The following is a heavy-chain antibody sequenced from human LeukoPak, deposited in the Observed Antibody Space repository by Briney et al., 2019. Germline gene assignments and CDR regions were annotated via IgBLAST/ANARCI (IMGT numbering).Heavy chain of an antibody. Sequence: ASVKVSCKASGYTFTSYGISWVRQAPGQGLEWMGWISAYNSNTNYAQKLQGRVTMTTDTSTSTAYMELRSLRSDDTAVYYCARWVVYAKTLDYWGQGTLVTVSS. V-gene: IGHV1-18*01. D-gene: IGHD2-8*02. J-gene: IGHJ4*02. CDR2: ISAYNSNT. CDR3: ARWVVYAKTLDY. CDR1: GYTFTSYG.